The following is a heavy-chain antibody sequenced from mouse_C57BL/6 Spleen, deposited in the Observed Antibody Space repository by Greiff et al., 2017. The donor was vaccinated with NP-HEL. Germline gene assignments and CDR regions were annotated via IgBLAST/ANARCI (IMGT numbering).Heavy chain of an antibody. CDR1: GYAFTDYN. CDR2: INPNYGTT. J-gene: IGHJ2*01. V-gene: IGHV1-39*01. D-gene: IGHD6-1*01. CDR3: ATSLGGYFDY. Sequence: EVQVVESGPELVKPGASVKISCKASGYAFTDYNMNWVKQRNGQSLEWIGVINPNYGTTSYNQKFKGKATLTVDQSSSTAYMQLNSLTSEDSAVYYCATSLGGYFDYWGQGTTLTVSS.